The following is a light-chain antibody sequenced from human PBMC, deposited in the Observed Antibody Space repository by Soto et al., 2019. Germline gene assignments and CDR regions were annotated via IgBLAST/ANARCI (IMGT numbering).Light chain of an antibody. J-gene: IGLJ2*01. CDR2: KDS. Sequence: SSELTQSPSVSGSPGQTARITCSGDAFQKQYAYWYQQKPGQAPVLVIYKDSERPSGIPGRFSGSSSGTTVTLTISGVQAEDEADYYCRSAASSGTYVVFGGGTKVTVL. CDR3: RSAASSGTYVV. V-gene: IGLV3-25*03. CDR1: AFQKQY.